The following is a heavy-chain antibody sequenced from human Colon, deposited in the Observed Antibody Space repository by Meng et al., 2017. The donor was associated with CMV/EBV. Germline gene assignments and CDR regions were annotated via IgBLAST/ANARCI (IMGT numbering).Heavy chain of an antibody. Sequence: SETLSLTCTVSGGSISSTNYYWDWIRQPPGKGLEWIGNIYYSGSTFYNPSLRSRVTMSVDTSTSQFSLRLSSVTAADTALYYCATAVRYPSYYFDSWGPGTLVTVSS. D-gene: IGHD3-9*01. V-gene: IGHV4-39*07. CDR1: GGSISSTNYY. J-gene: IGHJ4*02. CDR2: IYYSGST. CDR3: ATAVRYPSYYFDS.